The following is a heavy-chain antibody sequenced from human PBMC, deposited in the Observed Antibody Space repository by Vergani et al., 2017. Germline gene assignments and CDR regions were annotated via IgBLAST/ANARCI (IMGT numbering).Heavy chain of an antibody. D-gene: IGHD3-3*01. CDR3: AKVSTIFGVGCVDF. V-gene: IGHV3-23*01. CDR1: GFTFSNYA. CDR2: ISGSGGST. Sequence: EVQLLESGGGLVQPGGSLRLSCAASGFTFSNYAMSWVRQAPGKGLEWVSAISGSGGSTYYADSVKGRFTISRDNSKNTLYLQMNSLRADDTAVYYCAKVSTIFGVGCVDFWGQGTLVTVSS. J-gene: IGHJ4*02.